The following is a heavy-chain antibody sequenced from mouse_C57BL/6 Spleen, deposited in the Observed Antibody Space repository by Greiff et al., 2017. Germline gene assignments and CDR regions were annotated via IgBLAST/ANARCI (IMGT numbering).Heavy chain of an antibody. D-gene: IGHD2-4*01. Sequence: VQLQQPGAELVKPAASVTMSCPASGYTFTSYWITWVKQRPGQGLEWLGDIYPGSGSTNYTAKFTSQATLTVDTSSSAAYMLLSSLTSEDSAVYYCARWDYRSLFDYWGQGTTLTVSA. CDR2: IYPGSGST. J-gene: IGHJ2*01. V-gene: IGHV1-55*01. CDR3: ARWDYRSLFDY. CDR1: GYTFTSYW.